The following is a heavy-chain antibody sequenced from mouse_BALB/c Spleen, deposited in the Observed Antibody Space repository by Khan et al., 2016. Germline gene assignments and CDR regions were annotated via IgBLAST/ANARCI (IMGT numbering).Heavy chain of an antibody. Sequence: EVELVESGGGLVQPGGSRKLSCAASGFTFSSFGIHWVRQAPETGLEWVAFLRSGSSAIYYADTVKGRFTISRDNPKNTLFLQMPSLRSEDTAMHYCGRGYYWGPGTTLTVS. CDR1: GFTFSSFG. CDR3: GRGYY. CDR2: LRSGSSAI. J-gene: IGHJ2*01. V-gene: IGHV5-17*02.